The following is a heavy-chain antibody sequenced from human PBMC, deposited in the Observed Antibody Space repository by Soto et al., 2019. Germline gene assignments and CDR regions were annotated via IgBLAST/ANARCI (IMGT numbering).Heavy chain of an antibody. CDR3: AKTQPGSSHTDFDY. J-gene: IGHJ4*02. D-gene: IGHD6-6*01. CDR1: GFIFSRHG. V-gene: IGHV3-23*01. CDR2: ISTTGGDT. Sequence: GGSLRLSCAASGFIFSRHGMSWVRQAPGKGLEWVSTISTTGGDTYYADSVRGRFTISRDNSKNTLYLQMNSLRAEDTAVYYCAKTQPGSSHTDFDYWGQXTLVTVSS.